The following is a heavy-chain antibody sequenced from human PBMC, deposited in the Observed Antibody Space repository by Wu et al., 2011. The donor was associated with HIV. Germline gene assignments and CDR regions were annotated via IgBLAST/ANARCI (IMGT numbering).Heavy chain of an antibody. CDR3: ARAPNPGRYFDL. Sequence: QVQLVQSGAAVKKPGSSVKVSCKASGGTFSSYAISWVRQAPGQGLEWMGGLIPLFGATDYAQKFQGRITISADTSTTTVYMDLSSLRSEDTAVYFCARAPNPGRYFDLWGRGTLVTVSS. J-gene: IGHJ2*01. CDR2: LIPLFGAT. CDR1: GGTFSSYA. D-gene: IGHD2-8*01. V-gene: IGHV1-69*14.